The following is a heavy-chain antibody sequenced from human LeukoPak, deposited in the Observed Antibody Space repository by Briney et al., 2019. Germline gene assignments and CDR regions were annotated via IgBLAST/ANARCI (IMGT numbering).Heavy chain of an antibody. CDR3: ARSSPSYDFWSGYPRQNFDY. CDR2: IYYSGST. V-gene: IGHV4-59*08. CDR1: GGSISSYY. Sequence: PSETLSLTCTVSGGSISSYYWSWIRQPPGKGLEWIGYIYYSGSTNYNPSLKSRVTISVDTSKNQFSLKLSSVTAADTAVYYCARSSPSYDFWSGYPRQNFDYWGQGTLVTVSS. J-gene: IGHJ4*02. D-gene: IGHD3-3*01.